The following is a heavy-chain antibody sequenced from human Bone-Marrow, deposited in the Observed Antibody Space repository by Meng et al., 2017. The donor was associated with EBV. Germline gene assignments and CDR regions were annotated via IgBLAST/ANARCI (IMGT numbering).Heavy chain of an antibody. D-gene: IGHD3-10*01. CDR3: ARPKTSGSYYNPPFDY. J-gene: IGHJ4*02. Sequence: EVQLVGSGGGLVQPGGSLRLSCSVSGFTFSNYWMHWVRQAPGKGLVWVSRINGDGTSTNYADSVKGRFTISRDNAKNTLYLQMHILRVEDTAVYYCARPKTSGSYYNPPFDYWGQGTLVTVSA. V-gene: IGHV3-74*01. CDR2: INGDGTST. CDR1: GFTFSNYW.